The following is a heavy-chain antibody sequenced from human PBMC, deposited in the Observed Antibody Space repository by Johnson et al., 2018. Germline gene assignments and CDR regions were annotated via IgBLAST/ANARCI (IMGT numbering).Heavy chain of an antibody. CDR1: GASITSHY. CDR2: IFDSGST. V-gene: IGHV4-4*07. D-gene: IGHD1-26*01. J-gene: IGHJ4*02. Sequence: QVQLQESGPGLAKTSETLSVTCTVSGASITSHYWNWIRQPAGKAMEWIGHIFDSGSTKYNPSLESRVTMSLDMSKNQFSLKLNSVTAADSAVYYCARDSGTFRGFDYWGQGLLVTVSS. CDR3: ARDSGTFRGFDY.